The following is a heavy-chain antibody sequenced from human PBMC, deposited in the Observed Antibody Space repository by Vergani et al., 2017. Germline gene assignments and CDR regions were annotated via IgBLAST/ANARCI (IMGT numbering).Heavy chain of an antibody. CDR2: IYYSGST. Sequence: QVQLQQWGAGLLKPSETLSLTCAVYGGSFSGYYWGWIRQPPGKGLEWIGSIYYSGSTYYNPSLKSRVTISVDTSKNQFSLKLSSVTAADTAVYYCARHWAVDGTGDAFDIWGQGTMVTVSS. J-gene: IGHJ3*02. D-gene: IGHD6-19*01. CDR1: GGSFSGYY. CDR3: ARHWAVDGTGDAFDI. V-gene: IGHV4-34*01.